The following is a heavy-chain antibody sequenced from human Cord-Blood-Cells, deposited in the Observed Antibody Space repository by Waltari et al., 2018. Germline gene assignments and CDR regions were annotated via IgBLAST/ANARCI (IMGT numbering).Heavy chain of an antibody. J-gene: IGHJ4*02. Sequence: QVQLQQRGAGLLKPSETLSLTCAVYGGSFSGYYWSWIRQPPGKGLGWIGEINHSGSTNYNPSLKSRVTISVDTSKNQFSLKLSSVTAADTAVYYCARRRTGDEGQIDYWGQGTLVTVSS. D-gene: IGHD7-27*01. CDR3: ARRRTGDEGQIDY. CDR1: GGSFSGYY. V-gene: IGHV4-34*01. CDR2: INHSGST.